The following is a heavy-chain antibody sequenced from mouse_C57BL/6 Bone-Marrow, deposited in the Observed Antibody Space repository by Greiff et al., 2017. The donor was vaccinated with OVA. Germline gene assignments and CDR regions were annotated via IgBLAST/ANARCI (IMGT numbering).Heavy chain of an antibody. CDR1: GYTFTSYW. Sequence: VKLQQPGAELVKPGASVKLSCKASGYTFTSYWMQWVKQRPGQGLEWIGEIDPSDSYTNYNQKFKGKATLTVDTSSSTAYMQLSSLTSEDSAVYYCARRDSSGYSDFDYWGQGTTLTVSS. J-gene: IGHJ2*01. CDR3: ARRDSSGYSDFDY. CDR2: IDPSDSYT. V-gene: IGHV1-50*01. D-gene: IGHD3-2*02.